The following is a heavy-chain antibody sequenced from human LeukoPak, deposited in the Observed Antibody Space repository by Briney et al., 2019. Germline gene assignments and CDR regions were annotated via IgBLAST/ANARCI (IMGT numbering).Heavy chain of an antibody. Sequence: ASVKVSCKASGYTFTGYYMHWVRQAPGQGLEWMGWTNPNSGGTNYAQKFQGWVTMTRDTSISTAYMELSRLRSDDTAVYYCARAAMNLDGYNWWYFDHWGQGTLVTVSS. V-gene: IGHV1-2*04. J-gene: IGHJ4*02. D-gene: IGHD5-24*01. CDR2: TNPNSGGT. CDR1: GYTFTGYY. CDR3: ARAAMNLDGYNWWYFDH.